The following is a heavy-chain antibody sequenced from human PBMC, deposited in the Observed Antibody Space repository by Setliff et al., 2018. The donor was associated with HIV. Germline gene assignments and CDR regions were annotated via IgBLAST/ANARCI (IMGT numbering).Heavy chain of an antibody. D-gene: IGHD6-13*01. J-gene: IGHJ3*01. V-gene: IGHV5-51*01. CDR2: IYPDDSSI. CDR3: ARRDGRSMNAFQI. Sequence: GESLKISCKAVDYTFTTYWIGWVRQMPGEGLEWMGIIYPDDSSIRYNPSFQSQVTISADKSITTAYLEIHNLKASDTATYYCARRDGRSMNAFQIWGPGTMVTVSS. CDR1: DYTFTTYW.